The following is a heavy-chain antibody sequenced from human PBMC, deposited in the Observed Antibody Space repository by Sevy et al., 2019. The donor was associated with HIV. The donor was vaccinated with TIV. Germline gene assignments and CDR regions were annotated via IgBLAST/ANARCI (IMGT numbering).Heavy chain of an antibody. Sequence: SETLSLTCTVSGGSISSSSYYWGWIRQPPGKGLEWIGSIYYSGSTYYNPSLKSRVTISVDTSKNQFSLKLGSVTAADTAVYYCARLRGYYYDSSGYLPYFDYWGQGTLVTVSS. CDR1: GGSISSSSYY. CDR3: ARLRGYYYDSSGYLPYFDY. CDR2: IYYSGST. J-gene: IGHJ4*02. V-gene: IGHV4-39*01. D-gene: IGHD3-22*01.